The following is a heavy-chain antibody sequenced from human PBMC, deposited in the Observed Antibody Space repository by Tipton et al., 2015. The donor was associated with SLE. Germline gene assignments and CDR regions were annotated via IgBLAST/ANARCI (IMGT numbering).Heavy chain of an antibody. CDR3: ARGIDPTSSRISDY. CDR2: ISSITTI. J-gene: IGHJ4*02. Sequence: SLRLSCAASGGTFRTFSMNWVRQAPGKGLEWISYISSITTIKYADSVKGRFTVSRDNAKNTLYLQMNSLRAEDAALYYCARGIDPTSSRISDYWGQGTLVSVSS. D-gene: IGHD2-2*01. CDR1: GGTFRTFS. V-gene: IGHV3-48*04.